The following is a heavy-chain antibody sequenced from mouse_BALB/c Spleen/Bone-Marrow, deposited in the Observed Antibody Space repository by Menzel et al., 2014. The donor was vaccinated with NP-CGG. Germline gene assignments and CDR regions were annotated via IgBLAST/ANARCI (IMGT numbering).Heavy chain of an antibody. D-gene: IGHD1-2*01. CDR3: AKNYYYGYVAY. CDR2: INPDSSTI. V-gene: IGHV4-1*02. J-gene: IGHJ3*01. CDR1: GFDFXRFW. Sequence: EVKVVESGGGLVQPGGSLKLSCAASGFDFXRFWMTWVRQAPGKGLEWIGEINPDSSTINYTPSLKDKFIISRDNAKNTLYLQMSKVRSEDTALYYCAKNYYYGYVAYWGQGTLVTVSA.